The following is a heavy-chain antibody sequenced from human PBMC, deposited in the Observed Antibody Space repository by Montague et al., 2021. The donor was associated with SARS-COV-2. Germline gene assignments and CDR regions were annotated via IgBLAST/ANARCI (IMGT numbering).Heavy chain of an antibody. CDR3: AKNRDIFWFGEGRDSMDV. Sequence: SLRLSCAASGITFNNFAMHWVRQAPGRGLEWVAVISYDGSIKYYADSLRGRFTISRDSSKKTLYLQMNSLSGEDTAVYYCAKNRDIFWFGEGRDSMDVWGQGTTVIVSS. CDR1: GITFNNFA. D-gene: IGHD3-10*01. V-gene: IGHV3-30*18. CDR2: ISYDGSIK. J-gene: IGHJ6*02.